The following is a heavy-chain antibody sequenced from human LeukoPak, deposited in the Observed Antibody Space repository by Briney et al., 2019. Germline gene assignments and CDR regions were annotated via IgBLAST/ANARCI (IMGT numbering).Heavy chain of an antibody. V-gene: IGHV1-18*01. D-gene: IGHD1-26*01. CDR3: ARDPGQWELGIDY. Sequence: ASVKVSCKASGYTFTSYAMHWVRQAPGQRLEWMGWISAYNGNTNYAQKLQGRVTMTTDTSTSTAYMELRSLRSDDTAVYYCARDPGQWELGIDYWGQGTLVTVSS. CDR2: ISAYNGNT. J-gene: IGHJ4*02. CDR1: GYTFTSYA.